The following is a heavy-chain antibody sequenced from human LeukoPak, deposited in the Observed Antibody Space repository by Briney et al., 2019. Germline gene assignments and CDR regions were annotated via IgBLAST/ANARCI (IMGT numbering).Heavy chain of an antibody. J-gene: IGHJ4*02. D-gene: IGHD4-17*01. CDR3: ARSGRGDYFDY. CDR2: INHSGST. CDR1: GGSFSGYY. V-gene: IGHV4-34*01. Sequence: SETLSLTCAVYGGSFSGYYWSWIRQPPGKGLEWIGEINHSGSTNYNPSLKSRVTISVDTSKNQFSLKLSSVTAADTAVYYCARSGRGDYFDYWGQVTLVTVSS.